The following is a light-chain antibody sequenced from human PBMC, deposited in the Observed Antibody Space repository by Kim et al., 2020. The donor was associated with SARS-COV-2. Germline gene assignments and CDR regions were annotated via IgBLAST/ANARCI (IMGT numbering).Light chain of an antibody. J-gene: IGLJ2*01. CDR2: DVS. Sequence: ITIACTGTSSDVGGYNYVSWYQQHPDKGPKLMIYDVSNRPSGVSNRFSGSKSGNTASLTISGLQAEDEADYYCSSYTSISTLHVVFGGGTQLTVL. V-gene: IGLV2-14*03. CDR3: SSYTSISTLHVV. CDR1: SSDVGGYNY.